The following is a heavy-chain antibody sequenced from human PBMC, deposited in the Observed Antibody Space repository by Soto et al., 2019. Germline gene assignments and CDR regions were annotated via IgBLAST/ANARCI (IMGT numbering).Heavy chain of an antibody. CDR2: IGTSGTTI. J-gene: IGHJ4*02. CDR3: ARARYCSGGSCHFDY. D-gene: IGHD2-15*01. V-gene: IGHV3-11*01. Sequence: QVQLVESGGGLVKPGGSLRLSCAASGFAFSDYYMSWIRQAPGKRLEWVSHIGTSGTTIYYADSVRGRFTSSRDNAKNSLYLQMSSLRAEDSAVYYCARARYCSGGSCHFDYWGQGILVTVSS. CDR1: GFAFSDYY.